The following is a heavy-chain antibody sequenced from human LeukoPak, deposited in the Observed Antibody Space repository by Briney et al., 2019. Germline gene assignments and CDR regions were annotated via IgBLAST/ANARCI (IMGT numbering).Heavy chain of an antibody. Sequence: PGGSLRLSYAASGFTFSIYGMHWVRQAPNKGLEWVSVIYSGGDTYYADSVKGRFTISRDISKNMIYLEMSSLKAEDTAVYYCAKERNLEIAVAGTIFDYWGQGTLVTVSS. CDR2: IYSGGDT. V-gene: IGHV3-NL1*01. D-gene: IGHD6-19*01. CDR1: GFTFSIYG. CDR3: AKERNLEIAVAGTIFDY. J-gene: IGHJ4*02.